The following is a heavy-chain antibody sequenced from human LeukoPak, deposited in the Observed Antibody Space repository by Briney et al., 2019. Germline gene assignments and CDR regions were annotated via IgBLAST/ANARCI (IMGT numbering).Heavy chain of an antibody. Sequence: SETLSLTCTVSGGSIRSYYWSWIRQPPGKGLEWIGYIYYSGSTNYNPSLKSRVTISVDTSKNQFSLKLSSVTAADTAVYYCARGDDYGDALTFYFDYWGQGTLVTVSS. D-gene: IGHD4-17*01. CDR2: IYYSGST. V-gene: IGHV4-59*01. CDR1: GGSIRSYY. CDR3: ARGDDYGDALTFYFDY. J-gene: IGHJ4*02.